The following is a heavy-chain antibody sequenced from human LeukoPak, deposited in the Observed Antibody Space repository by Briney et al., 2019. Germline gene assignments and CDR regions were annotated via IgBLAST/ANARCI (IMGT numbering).Heavy chain of an antibody. V-gene: IGHV4-59*11. D-gene: IGHD4-17*01. J-gene: IGHJ3*02. CDR3: ARDPPTVTKGLDI. Sequence: PSDTLSLTCTVSGGSISSHYWSWIRQPPGKGLEWIGYISYIGSTNYNPSLKSRVTISVNTSKNQFSLKVSPVTAADAAVYFCARDPPTVTKGLDIWGQGTMVTVSS. CDR1: GGSISSHY. CDR2: ISYIGST.